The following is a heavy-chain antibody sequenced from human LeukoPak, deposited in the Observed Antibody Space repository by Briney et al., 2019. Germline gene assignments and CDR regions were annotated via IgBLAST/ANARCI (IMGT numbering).Heavy chain of an antibody. CDR3: ARGGGATRIDY. J-gene: IGHJ4*02. D-gene: IGHD3-10*01. CDR1: GDSIRSGTYY. Sequence: SGTLSLTCSVSGDSIRSGTYYWSWIRQPAGKGLEWIGRIYTSGSTSYHPALKSRVTISVDTSKTQFSLKLTSVTAADTAVYYCARGGGATRIDYWGQGTLVTVSS. V-gene: IGHV4-61*02. CDR2: IYTSGST.